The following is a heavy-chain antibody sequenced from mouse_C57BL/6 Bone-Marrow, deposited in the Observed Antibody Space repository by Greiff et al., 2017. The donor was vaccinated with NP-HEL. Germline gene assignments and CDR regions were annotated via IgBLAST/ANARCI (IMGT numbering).Heavy chain of an antibody. D-gene: IGHD2-2*01. J-gene: IGHJ2*01. CDR1: GYTFTSYW. CDR2: IHPNSGST. Sequence: VKLQQPGAELVKPGASVKLSCKASGYTFTSYWMHWVKQRPGQGLEWIGMIHPNSGSTNYNEKFKSKATLTVDKSSSTAYMQLSSLTSEDSAVYYCGRVYYGYPYFDYWGQGTTLTVSS. CDR3: GRVYYGYPYFDY. V-gene: IGHV1-64*01.